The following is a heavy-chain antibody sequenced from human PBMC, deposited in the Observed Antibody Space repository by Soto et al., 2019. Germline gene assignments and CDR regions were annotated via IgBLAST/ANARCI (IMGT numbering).Heavy chain of an antibody. V-gene: IGHV3-33*01. CDR3: AREGWETMVTNFYFDY. J-gene: IGHJ4*02. CDR2: IWLDGSEK. CDR1: GFTFSNSG. Sequence: QVQLVESGGGVVQPGRSLKLSCAASGFTFSNSGMHWVRQAPGKGLEWVAVIWLDGSEKYYADSVKGRFTISRDNSKNTLYLQMNSLRVADTAVYYCAREGWETMVTNFYFDYWGQGTLVTVSS. D-gene: IGHD4-17*01.